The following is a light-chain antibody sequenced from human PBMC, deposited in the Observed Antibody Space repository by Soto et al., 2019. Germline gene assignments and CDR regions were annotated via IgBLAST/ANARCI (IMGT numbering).Light chain of an antibody. CDR3: CSYADNYTLV. CDR2: DVN. CDR1: SGDIGGYNY. V-gene: IGLV2-11*01. J-gene: IGLJ2*01. Sequence: QSALTQPRSVAGSPGQSLTISCTGTSGDIGGYNYVSWYQHHPGKAPKLLIYDVNKRPSRVPDRLSGSKSGNTASLTISGLQAEDEADYYCCSYADNYTLVFGGGTQLTVL.